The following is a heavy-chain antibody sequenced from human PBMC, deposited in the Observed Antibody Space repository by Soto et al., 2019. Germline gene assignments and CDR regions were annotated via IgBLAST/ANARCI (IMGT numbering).Heavy chain of an antibody. CDR1: GDTFSSYA. CDR3: ARDRGYYDTSGFQGFVQYFHH. CDR2: IIPIFGTT. J-gene: IGHJ1*01. Sequence: QVQLVQSGAEVKKPGSSVKVSCKASGDTFSSYAFSWVRQAPGHGLEWMGGIIPIFGTTNYAPKFQGRVRITADESTRTAYMELSSLRSEDTAVYYCARDRGYYDTSGFQGFVQYFHHWGQGTLVTVSS. D-gene: IGHD3-22*01. V-gene: IGHV1-69*01.